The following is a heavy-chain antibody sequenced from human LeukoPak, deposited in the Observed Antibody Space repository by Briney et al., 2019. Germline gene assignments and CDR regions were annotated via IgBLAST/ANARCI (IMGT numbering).Heavy chain of an antibody. CDR1: GYTFTGYY. CDR2: TNPNSGGT. Sequence: ASVKVSCKASGYTFTGYYMHWVRQAPGQGLEWMGWTNPNSGGTNYAQKFQGRVTMTRDTSISTAYMELSRLRSDDTAVYYCAREGGVNEGFDYWGQGTLVTVSS. V-gene: IGHV1-2*02. CDR3: AREGGVNEGFDY. J-gene: IGHJ4*02. D-gene: IGHD3-16*01.